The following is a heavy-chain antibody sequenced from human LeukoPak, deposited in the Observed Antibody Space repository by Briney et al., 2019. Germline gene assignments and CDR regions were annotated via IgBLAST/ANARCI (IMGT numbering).Heavy chain of an antibody. J-gene: IGHJ4*02. CDR2: INPNSGGT. Sequence: GASVKVSCRASGYTFTGYYIHWVRQAPGQGLEWMGWINPNSGGTNYAQNFQGRVTLTRDTSISTAYMELNRLRSDDTAIYYCAREDEIQLWFSLDYWGQGTLVTVSS. V-gene: IGHV1-2*02. D-gene: IGHD5-18*01. CDR1: GYTFTGYY. CDR3: AREDEIQLWFSLDY.